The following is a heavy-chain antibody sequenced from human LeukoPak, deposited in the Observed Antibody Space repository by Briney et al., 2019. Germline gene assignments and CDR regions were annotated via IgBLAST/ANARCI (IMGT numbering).Heavy chain of an antibody. V-gene: IGHV4-59*01. D-gene: IGHD4-17*01. CDR1: GGSISRYY. J-gene: IGHJ6*02. CDR2: IYYSGST. CDR3: ARARPTVTTFSYYYGMDV. Sequence: SETLSLTCTVSGGSISRYYWSWIRQPPGKGLEWIEYIYYSGSTNYNPSLKSRVTISVDTSKNQFSLKLSSVTAADTAVYYCARARPTVTTFSYYYGMDVWGQGTTVTVSS.